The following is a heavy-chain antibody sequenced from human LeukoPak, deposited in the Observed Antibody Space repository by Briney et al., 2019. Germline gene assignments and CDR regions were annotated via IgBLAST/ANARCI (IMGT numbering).Heavy chain of an antibody. Sequence: GGSLRLSCAASGFTFSSYGMPWVRQAPGKGLEWVAFIRYDGSNKYYADSVKGRFTISRDNSKNTLYLQMNSLRAEDTAVYYRAKERDTAMVTIDYWGQGTLVTVSS. V-gene: IGHV3-30*02. D-gene: IGHD5-18*01. CDR3: AKERDTAMVTIDY. CDR1: GFTFSSYG. J-gene: IGHJ4*02. CDR2: IRYDGSNK.